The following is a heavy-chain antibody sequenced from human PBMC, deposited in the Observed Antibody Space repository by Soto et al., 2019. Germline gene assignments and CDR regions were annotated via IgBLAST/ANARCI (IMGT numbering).Heavy chain of an antibody. D-gene: IGHD1-26*01. Sequence: GGSLRLSCAASGFTFSSYEMNWVRQAPGKGLEWVSYISSGGTTIYYADSVKGRFTISRDNAKNSLYLQMNSLRAEDTAVYYCARDRSYYFYYWGQGTLVTVSS. J-gene: IGHJ4*02. V-gene: IGHV3-48*03. CDR3: ARDRSYYFYY. CDR2: ISSGGTTI. CDR1: GFTFSSYE.